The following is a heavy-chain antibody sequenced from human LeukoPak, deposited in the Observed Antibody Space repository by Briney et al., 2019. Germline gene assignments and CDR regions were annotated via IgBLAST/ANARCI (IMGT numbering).Heavy chain of an antibody. J-gene: IGHJ3*02. V-gene: IGHV3-23*01. CDR2: ISASGGST. Sequence: QPGGSLRLSCAASGFTFNTYAMTWVRQAPGKVLEWVSSISASGGSTYYADSVKGRFTISRDNSKNTLYLQMNSLTAEDTALYYCARAAEISVTVVLQDFDIWGQGTLVTVPS. CDR3: ARAAEISVTVVLQDFDI. D-gene: IGHD3-16*01. CDR1: GFTFNTYA.